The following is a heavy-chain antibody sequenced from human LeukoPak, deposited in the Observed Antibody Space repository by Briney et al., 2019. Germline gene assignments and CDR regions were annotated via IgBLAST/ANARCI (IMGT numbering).Heavy chain of an antibody. CDR2: VYYGGIT. V-gene: IGHV4-39*07. Sequence: PSETLSLTCSVSGGSITSPTYYWIWIRQPPGKGLEWIGTVYYGGITYYSPSLKSRVSITVDTSQNQFSLKVSSVTAADTAVYYCARGHVVLTPKGYDGQQGNHIDVWGKGTTVTVSS. CDR1: GGSITSPTYY. J-gene: IGHJ6*03. D-gene: IGHD2-8*01. CDR3: ARGHVVLTPKGYDGQQGNHIDV.